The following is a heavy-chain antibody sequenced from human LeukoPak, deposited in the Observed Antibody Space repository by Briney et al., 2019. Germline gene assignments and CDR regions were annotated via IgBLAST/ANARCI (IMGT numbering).Heavy chain of an antibody. Sequence: ASVKVSCMASGYTFNTYAMNWVRQAPGQGPEWMGWINTNTGNPTYAQGFTGRFVFSLDTSVSTAYLQISSLKAEDTAVYYCARKYYDILTGYYSGFDYWGQGTLVTVSS. CDR1: GYTFNTYA. D-gene: IGHD3-9*01. V-gene: IGHV7-4-1*02. CDR2: INTNTGNP. CDR3: ARKYYDILTGYYSGFDY. J-gene: IGHJ4*02.